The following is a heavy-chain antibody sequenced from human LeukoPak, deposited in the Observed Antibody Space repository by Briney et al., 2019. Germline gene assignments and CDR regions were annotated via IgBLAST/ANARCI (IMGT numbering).Heavy chain of an antibody. CDR3: ARDIPIRYSSTWQGHYYYYMDV. J-gene: IGHJ6*03. D-gene: IGHD2-2*01. CDR1: EGTFGTYT. V-gene: IGHV1-69*08. Sequence: SVKVSCKASEGTFGTYTLSWVRQAPGQGLEWMGRIIPVFGTANYAQNFQGRVTMTVDQSTNTAYMELSGLTSEDTAIYYCARDIPIRYSSTWQGHYYYYMDVWGEGTTVTVSS. CDR2: IIPVFGTA.